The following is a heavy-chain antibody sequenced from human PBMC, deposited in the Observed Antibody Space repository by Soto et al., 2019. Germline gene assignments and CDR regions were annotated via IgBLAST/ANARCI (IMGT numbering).Heavy chain of an antibody. CDR3: ARAPTQYSSSWTFDY. J-gene: IGHJ4*02. D-gene: IGHD6-13*01. Sequence: QVQLVESGGGVVQPGRSLRLSCAASGFTFSSYGMHWVRQAPGKGLEWVAVISYDGSNKYYADSVKGRFTISRDNSKNTLYLQMNSLRAEDTAVYYCARAPTQYSSSWTFDYWGQGTLVTVSS. CDR1: GFTFSSYG. V-gene: IGHV3-30*03. CDR2: ISYDGSNK.